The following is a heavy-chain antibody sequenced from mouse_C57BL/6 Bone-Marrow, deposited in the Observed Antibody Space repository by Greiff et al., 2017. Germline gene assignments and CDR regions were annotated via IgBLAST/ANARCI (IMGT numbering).Heavy chain of an antibody. CDR1: GYTFTDYY. CDR2: INPNNGGT. CDR3: ARGELGPWFAY. D-gene: IGHD4-1*01. Sequence: EVQLQQSGPELVKPGASVKISCQASGYTFTDYYMNWVKQSHGKSLEWIGDINPNNGGTSYNQKFKGKATLTVDKSASTAYMELRSLTSEDSAVYYCARGELGPWFAYWGQGTLVTVSA. J-gene: IGHJ3*01. V-gene: IGHV1-26*01.